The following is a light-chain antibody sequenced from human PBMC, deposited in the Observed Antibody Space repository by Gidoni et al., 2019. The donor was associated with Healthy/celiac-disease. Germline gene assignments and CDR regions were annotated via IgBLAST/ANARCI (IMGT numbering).Light chain of an antibody. CDR2: GKN. J-gene: IGLJ3*02. V-gene: IGLV3-19*01. Sequence: SSELTHDPAVSVALGQTVRITCQGDSLRKYYASWHQQMPGQAPGLVIFGKNSRPSGIPDRFPGSTSGNTASLTITGTQAEEEADYYCNSRDSSGYPLSVFGGGTKLTVL. CDR3: NSRDSSGYPLSV. CDR1: SLRKYY.